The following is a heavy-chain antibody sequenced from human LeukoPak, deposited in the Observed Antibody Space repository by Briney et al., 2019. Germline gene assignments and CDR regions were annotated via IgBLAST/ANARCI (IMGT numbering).Heavy chain of an antibody. Sequence: SETLSLTCTVSGGSISSYYWSWIRQPPGKGLEWIGYIYYSGGTNYNPSLKSRVTISVDTSKNQFSLKLSSVTAADTAVYYCARSRGGVAYNWFDPWGQGTLVTVSS. J-gene: IGHJ5*02. CDR3: ARSRGGVAYNWFDP. D-gene: IGHD3-16*01. CDR2: IYYSGGT. V-gene: IGHV4-59*08. CDR1: GGSISSYY.